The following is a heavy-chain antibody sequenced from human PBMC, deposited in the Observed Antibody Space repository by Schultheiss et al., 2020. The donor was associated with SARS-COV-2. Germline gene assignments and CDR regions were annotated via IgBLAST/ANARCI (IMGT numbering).Heavy chain of an antibody. D-gene: IGHD4-11*01. J-gene: IGHJ5*02. CDR2: FYYSGST. CDR3: ARVMRTVTTVRWFDP. CDR1: GVSITSYY. V-gene: IGHV4-59*01. Sequence: GSLRLSCTVSGVSITSYYWSWIRQPPGKGLEWVGYFYYSGSTNYNPSLKSRVTISVDTSKNQFSLKLSSVTAADTAVYYCARVMRTVTTVRWFDPWGQGTLVTVSS.